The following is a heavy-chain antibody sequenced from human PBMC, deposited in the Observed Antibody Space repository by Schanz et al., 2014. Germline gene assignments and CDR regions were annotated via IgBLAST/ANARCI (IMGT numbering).Heavy chain of an antibody. J-gene: IGHJ5*02. D-gene: IGHD6-13*01. V-gene: IGHV3-66*01. CDR2: IYSGGST. CDR3: ARGGGAAAST. Sequence: EVQLVESGGGLVQPGGSLRLSCAASGFTVSNNLMRWVRQAPGKGLEWVSIIYSGGSTFYADSVKGRFTISRDNSKNTLYLQMNSLRAEDSAVYYCARGGGAAASTWGQGTLVTVSS. CDR1: GFTVSNNL.